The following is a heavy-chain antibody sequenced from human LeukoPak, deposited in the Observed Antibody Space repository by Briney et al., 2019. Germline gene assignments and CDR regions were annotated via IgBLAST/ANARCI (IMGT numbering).Heavy chain of an antibody. V-gene: IGHV6-1*01. CDR2: TYYRSKWYN. CDR3: ARAPTPIIAVAGSFDY. D-gene: IGHD6-19*01. Sequence: SQTLSLTCAISGDSVSNNSAAWNWIRQSPSRGLEWLGRTYYRSKWYNDYAVSVKSRITINPDTSKNQFSLQVNSVSPEDTAVYYCARAPTPIIAVAGSFDYWGQGTLVTVSS. J-gene: IGHJ4*02. CDR1: GDSVSNNSAA.